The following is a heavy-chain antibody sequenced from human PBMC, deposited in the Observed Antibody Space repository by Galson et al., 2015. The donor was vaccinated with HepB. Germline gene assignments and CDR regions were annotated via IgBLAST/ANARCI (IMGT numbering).Heavy chain of an antibody. J-gene: IGHJ4*02. CDR3: ARVPSGGGGDY. CDR1: GGSISRGDYY. V-gene: IGHV4-30-4*01. D-gene: IGHD6-19*01. CDR2: IYYSGST. Sequence: TLSLTCTVSGGSISRGDYYWSWIRQPPGKGLEWIGYIYYSGSTYYNPSLKSRVTISVDTSKNQFSLKLSSVTAADTAVYYCARVPSGGGGDYWGQGTLVTVSS.